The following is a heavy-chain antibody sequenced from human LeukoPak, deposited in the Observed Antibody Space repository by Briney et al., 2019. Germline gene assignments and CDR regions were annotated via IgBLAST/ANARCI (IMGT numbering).Heavy chain of an antibody. CDR2: ISSSSSYI. J-gene: IGHJ4*02. V-gene: IGHV3-21*01. CDR3: ARDRQDDYGDLEPFDY. Sequence: GGSLRLSCAASGFTFSSYSMNWVRQAPGKGLEWVSSISSSSSYIYYADSVKGRFTISRDNAKNSLYLQMSSLRAEDTAVYYCARDRQDDYGDLEPFDYWGQGTLVTVSS. CDR1: GFTFSSYS. D-gene: IGHD4-17*01.